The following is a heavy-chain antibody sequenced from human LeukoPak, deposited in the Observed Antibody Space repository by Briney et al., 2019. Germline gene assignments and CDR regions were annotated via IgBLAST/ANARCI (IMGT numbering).Heavy chain of an antibody. CDR3: ARGRDIVLMVYQY. Sequence: PSETLSLTCAVYGGSFSGYYWSWIRQPPGKGLEWIGEINHSGSTNYNPSLKSRVTISVDTSKNQFSLKLSSVTAADTAVYYCARGRDIVLMVYQYWGQGTLVTVSS. J-gene: IGHJ4*02. CDR1: GGSFSGYY. V-gene: IGHV4-34*01. CDR2: INHSGST. D-gene: IGHD2-8*01.